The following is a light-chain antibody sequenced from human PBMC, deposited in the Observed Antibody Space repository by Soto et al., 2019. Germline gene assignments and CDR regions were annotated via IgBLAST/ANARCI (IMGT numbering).Light chain of an antibody. CDR3: CSYAGSYSYV. Sequence: QSALTQPRSVSGSPGQSVTISCTGTSSDVGDYKYVSWYRQHPGKAPKLMIYDISERPSGVPDRFSGSKSGNTASLTISGLQAEXXADYYCCSYAGSYSYVFGTGTKLTVL. J-gene: IGLJ1*01. CDR1: SSDVGDYKY. V-gene: IGLV2-11*01. CDR2: DIS.